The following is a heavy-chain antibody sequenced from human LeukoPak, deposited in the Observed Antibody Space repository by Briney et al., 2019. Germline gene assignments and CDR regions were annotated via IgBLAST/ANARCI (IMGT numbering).Heavy chain of an antibody. CDR1: GGSISSSSYY. CDR3: ARGRFGELLS. D-gene: IGHD3-10*01. Sequence: SETLSLTCTVSGGSISSSSYYWGWIRQPPGKGLEWIGSIYYSGSTYYNPSLKSRVTISVDTSKNQFSLKLSSVTAADTAVYYCARGRFGELLSWGQGTLVTVSS. V-gene: IGHV4-39*07. J-gene: IGHJ5*02. CDR2: IYYSGST.